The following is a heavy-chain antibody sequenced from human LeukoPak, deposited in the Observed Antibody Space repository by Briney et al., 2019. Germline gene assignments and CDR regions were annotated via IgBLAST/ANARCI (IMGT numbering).Heavy chain of an antibody. CDR3: ARHNSGRYWDYFEY. CDR1: GYTXTNFD. Sequence: ASVKVSCKASGYTXTNFDISWVRQAPGQGLEWMGSISAFNGNTNYGQNLQGRVTIATDTSTTTAYMELRSLRSDDTAVYYCARHNSGRYWDYFEYWGQGTLVTVSS. CDR2: ISAFNGNT. J-gene: IGHJ4*02. V-gene: IGHV1-18*01. D-gene: IGHD1-26*01.